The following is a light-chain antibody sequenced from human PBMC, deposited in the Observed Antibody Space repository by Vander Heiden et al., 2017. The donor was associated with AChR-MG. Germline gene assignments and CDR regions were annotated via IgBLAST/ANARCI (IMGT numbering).Light chain of an antibody. CDR2: GNN. V-gene: IGLV1-40*01. J-gene: IGLJ2*01. CDR1: SSNIGAGYD. Sequence: QSVLTQPPSVPGAPGQRVTIACPGSSSNIGAGYDVHWYQQHPGTAPKLLIYGNNNRPSGVPDRFSGSKSGTSASLAITGLQAKDEADYYCQSSDTSRSGSAVFGGGTKLTVL. CDR3: QSSDTSRSGSAV.